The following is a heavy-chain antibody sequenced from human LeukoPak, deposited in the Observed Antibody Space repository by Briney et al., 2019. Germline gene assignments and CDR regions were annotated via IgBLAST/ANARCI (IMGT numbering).Heavy chain of an antibody. D-gene: IGHD6-19*01. J-gene: IGHJ4*02. CDR2: ISYDGSNK. CDR3: AKGGWRSFFDK. Sequence: GGSLRLSCAASGFTFSSYAMHWVRQAPGKGLEWVAVISYDGSNKYYADSVKGRFTISRDNSKNTLYLQFNFLRADDTAVYFCAKGGWRSFFDKWGQGALVTVSS. V-gene: IGHV3-30*07. CDR1: GFTFSSYA.